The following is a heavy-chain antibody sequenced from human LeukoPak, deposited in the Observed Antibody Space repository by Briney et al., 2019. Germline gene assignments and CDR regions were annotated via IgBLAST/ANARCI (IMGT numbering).Heavy chain of an antibody. CDR2: INPSGGST. J-gene: IGHJ4*02. CDR3: ARGGHYDFWSGYLFDY. V-gene: IGHV1-46*01. Sequence: ASVKVSCKASGYTFTSYYMHWVRQAPGQGLEWMGIINPSGGSTSYAQKFQGRVTMTRDTSTSTVYMELSSLRSDDTAVYYCARGGHYDFWSGYLFDYWGQGTLVTVSS. D-gene: IGHD3-3*01. CDR1: GYTFTSYY.